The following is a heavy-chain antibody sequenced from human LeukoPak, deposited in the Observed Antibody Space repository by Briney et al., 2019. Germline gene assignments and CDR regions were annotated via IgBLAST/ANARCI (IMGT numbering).Heavy chain of an antibody. CDR1: GFTFSRYW. Sequence: PGGSLRLSCAASGFTFSRYWMNWVRQAPGKGLEWVASIKEDGSEKSYVDSVKGRFTISRDNAKNSLYLQMNSLRAEVTAVYYCVSCGTTTCIIRFDHWGQGTLVTVSS. CDR2: IKEDGSEK. V-gene: IGHV3-7*01. J-gene: IGHJ4*02. CDR3: VSCGTTTCIIRFDH. D-gene: IGHD2-2*01.